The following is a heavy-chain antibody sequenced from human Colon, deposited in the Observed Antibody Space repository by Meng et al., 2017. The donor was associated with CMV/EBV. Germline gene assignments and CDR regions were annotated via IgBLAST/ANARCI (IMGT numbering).Heavy chain of an antibody. J-gene: IGHJ4*02. CDR2: IYHSQL. CDR3: ATGSSQAWELLHY. D-gene: IGHD1-26*01. CDR1: GGSFSNYF. Sequence: QVKLQQWGAGLLKPSATLSLTCTVYGGSFSNYFWTWISQPPGKGLEWIGEIYHSQLNYNPSLKSRVTISRDTSKNQFSLKLSSVTAADTAVYYCATGSSQAWELLHYWGQGTLVTVSS. V-gene: IGHV4-34*02.